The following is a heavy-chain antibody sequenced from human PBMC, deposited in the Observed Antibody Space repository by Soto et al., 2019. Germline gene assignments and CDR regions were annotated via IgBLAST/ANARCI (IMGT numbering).Heavy chain of an antibody. J-gene: IGHJ4*02. Sequence: ASVKVSCKASGYTFTSYGISWVRQAPGQGLEWMGWISAYNGNTNYAQKLQGRVTMTTDTSTSTAYMELRSLRSDDTAVYYCERSRAAAGQFDYWGQGTLVTVSS. CDR2: ISAYNGNT. V-gene: IGHV1-18*04. D-gene: IGHD6-13*01. CDR1: GYTFTSYG. CDR3: ERSRAAAGQFDY.